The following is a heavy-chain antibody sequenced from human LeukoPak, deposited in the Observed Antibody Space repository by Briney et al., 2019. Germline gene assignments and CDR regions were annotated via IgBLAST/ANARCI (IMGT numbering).Heavy chain of an antibody. J-gene: IGHJ5*02. CDR1: GGSISPYF. D-gene: IGHD3-10*01. Sequence: KSSETLSLTCTVSGGSISPYFWSWIRQPPGKGLEWIGYISYTGSTNYNPSLKSRVTISVDTSKNQFSLQLTSVTAADTAVYYCARDDYRGVTNFDPWGQETLVTVSS. CDR2: ISYTGST. CDR3: ARDDYRGVTNFDP. V-gene: IGHV4-59*01.